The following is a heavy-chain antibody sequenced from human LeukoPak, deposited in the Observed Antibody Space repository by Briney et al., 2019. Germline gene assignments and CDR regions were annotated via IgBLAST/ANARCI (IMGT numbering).Heavy chain of an antibody. Sequence: NPGGSLRLSCAASAFTFSNYEVNWVRQAPGKGLQWVSYINSLGTTIWHADSVKGRFTVSRDNTKKSMYLQMNSLRAEDTAMYYCAKDSRNYYFDYWGQGTLVIVSS. V-gene: IGHV3-48*03. CDR3: AKDSRNYYFDY. CDR2: INSLGTTI. CDR1: AFTFSNYE. J-gene: IGHJ4*02.